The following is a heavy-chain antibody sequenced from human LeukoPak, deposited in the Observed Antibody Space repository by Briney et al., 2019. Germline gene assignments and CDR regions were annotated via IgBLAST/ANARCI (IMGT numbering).Heavy chain of an antibody. CDR1: GYTFGDCY. CDR3: ARDIILDS. D-gene: IGHD1-14*01. CDR2: INPKTGVT. J-gene: IGHJ5*01. V-gene: IGHV1-2*02. Sequence: ASVKVSCKASGYTFGDCYLTWVRQAPGQGFEWLGWINPKTGVTKYAQKFLGRVTMTSDTSTSTAYMELSRLTSDDTAHYFCARDIILDSWGQGTLVTVSS.